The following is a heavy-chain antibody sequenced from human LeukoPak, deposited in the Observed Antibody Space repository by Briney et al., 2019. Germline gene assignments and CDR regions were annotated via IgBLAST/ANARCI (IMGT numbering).Heavy chain of an antibody. J-gene: IGHJ4*02. CDR2: IKQDGSEK. D-gene: IGHD1-26*01. CDR1: GFTFSSYA. Sequence: GGSLRLSCAASGFTFSSYAMSWVRQAPGKGLEWVANIKQDGSEKYYVDSAKGRFTISRDNAKKSLSLQMNSLRAEDTAVYYCARGYDGNTYGDYWGQGTLVTVSS. CDR3: ARGYDGNTYGDY. V-gene: IGHV3-7*04.